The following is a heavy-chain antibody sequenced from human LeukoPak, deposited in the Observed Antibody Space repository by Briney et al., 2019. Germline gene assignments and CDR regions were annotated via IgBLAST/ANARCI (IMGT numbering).Heavy chain of an antibody. J-gene: IGHJ4*02. V-gene: IGHV3-23*01. Sequence: GGSLRLSCAASGFTFSSYAMSWVRQAPGKGLEWVSAISGSGGSTYYADSVKGRFTISRDNSKNTLYLQMNSLRAEDTAVYYCYGELQASGRAMFDYWGQGTLVTVSS. CDR2: ISGSGGST. CDR3: YGELQASGRAMFDY. D-gene: IGHD3-10*01. CDR1: GFTFSSYA.